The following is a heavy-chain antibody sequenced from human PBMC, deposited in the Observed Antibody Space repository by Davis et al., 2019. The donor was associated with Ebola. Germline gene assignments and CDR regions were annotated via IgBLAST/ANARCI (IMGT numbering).Heavy chain of an antibody. Sequence: ASVKVSCKASGGTFSSYAISWVRQAPGQGLEWMGWMNPNSGNTGYAQKFQGRVTMTRNTSISTAYMELSSLRSEDTAVYYCASAYSSSSGFDYWGQGTLVTVSS. V-gene: IGHV1-8*02. D-gene: IGHD6-6*01. CDR1: GGTFSSYA. CDR3: ASAYSSSSGFDY. J-gene: IGHJ4*02. CDR2: MNPNSGNT.